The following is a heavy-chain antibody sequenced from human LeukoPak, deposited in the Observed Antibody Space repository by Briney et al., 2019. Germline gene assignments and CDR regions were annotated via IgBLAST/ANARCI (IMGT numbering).Heavy chain of an antibody. Sequence: SETLSLTCTVSGGSISSYYWGWIRQPPGKGLEWIGYIYYSGSTYYNPSLNSRVTISVDTSKNQFSLKLSSVTAADTAVYYCARRYGSRRYFDFWGQGTLVTVSS. CDR3: ARRYGSRRYFDF. V-gene: IGHV4-59*08. D-gene: IGHD3-10*01. CDR1: GGSISSYY. CDR2: IYYSGST. J-gene: IGHJ4*02.